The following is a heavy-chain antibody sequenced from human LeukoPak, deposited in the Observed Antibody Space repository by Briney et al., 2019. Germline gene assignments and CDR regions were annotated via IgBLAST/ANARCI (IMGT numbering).Heavy chain of an antibody. Sequence: SETLYLTCTVSGDSISSSSDFWGWIRQPPGKGLEWIGSIYYSESTNYNPSLKSRITISVDTSKNQFSLKLNSVPAADSAVYYCVRRVIRGGYDYWGPGTLVIVSS. CDR3: VRRVIRGGYDY. V-gene: IGHV4-39*01. CDR2: IYYSEST. D-gene: IGHD3-10*01. J-gene: IGHJ4*02. CDR1: GDSISSSSDF.